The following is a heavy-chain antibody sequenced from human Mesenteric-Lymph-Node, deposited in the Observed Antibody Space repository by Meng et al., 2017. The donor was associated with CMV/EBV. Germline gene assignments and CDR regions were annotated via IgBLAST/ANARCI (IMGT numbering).Heavy chain of an antibody. CDR3: ARAGGTIFGVATSYYGMDV. V-gene: IGHV3-74*01. J-gene: IGHJ6*02. CDR2: ISSDGSVT. D-gene: IGHD3-3*01. CDR1: GFSLTGYW. Sequence: GESLKISCVASGFSLTGYWMHWVRQTPGTGLVWLSSISSDGSVTRYADSVKGRFIISRDNAKNTLYLQMDSLRADDSAVYYCARAGGTIFGVATSYYGMDVWGQGTTVTVSS.